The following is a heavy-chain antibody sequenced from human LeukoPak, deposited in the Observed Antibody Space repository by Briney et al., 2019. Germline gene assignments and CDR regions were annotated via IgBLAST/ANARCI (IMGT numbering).Heavy chain of an antibody. V-gene: IGHV4-38-2*02. CDR3: ARGGYDYGDQYYFDY. CDR2: IYHSGST. CDR1: GYSISSGYY. J-gene: IGHJ4*02. Sequence: PSETLSLTCTVSGYSISSGYYWGWIRQPPGKGLEWIGSIYHSGSTYYNPSLKSRVTISVDTSKNQFSLKLSSVTAADTAVYYCARGGYDYGDQYYFDYWGQGTLVTVSS. D-gene: IGHD4-17*01.